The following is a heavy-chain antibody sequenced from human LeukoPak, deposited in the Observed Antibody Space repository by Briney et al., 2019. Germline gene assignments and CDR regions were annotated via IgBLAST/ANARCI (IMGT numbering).Heavy chain of an antibody. CDR3: ARHPDPIAAAGTAYFDY. CDR2: IYYSGST. CDR1: GGSISSSSYC. D-gene: IGHD6-13*01. Sequence: SETLSLTCTVSGGSISSSSYCWGWIRQPPGKGLEWIGSIYYSGSTYYNPSLKSRVTISVDTSKNQFSLKLSSVTAADTAVYYCARHPDPIAAAGTAYFDYWGQGTLVTVSS. J-gene: IGHJ4*02. V-gene: IGHV4-39*01.